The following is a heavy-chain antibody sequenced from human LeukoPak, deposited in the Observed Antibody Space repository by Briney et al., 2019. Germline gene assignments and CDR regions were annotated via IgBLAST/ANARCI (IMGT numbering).Heavy chain of an antibody. CDR2: IIASSGST. CDR3: AKGAYDYIEMGYFDY. J-gene: IGHJ4*02. V-gene: IGHV3-23*01. CDR1: GFSLSNSA. Sequence: GGSLRLSCAASGFSLSNSAMSWVRQAPGKGLEWVSLIIASSGSTFYADSAKGRFTISRDNSKNTLYLQMNSLRAEDTAVYYCAKGAYDYIEMGYFDYWGQGTLVTLSS. D-gene: IGHD5-12*01.